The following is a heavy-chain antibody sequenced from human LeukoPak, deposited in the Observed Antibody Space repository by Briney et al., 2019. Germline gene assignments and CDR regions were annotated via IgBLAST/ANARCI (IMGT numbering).Heavy chain of an antibody. CDR3: ARDPEGHGNYFDY. J-gene: IGHJ4*02. Sequence: SETLSLTCAVSGGCISNYFCSWIRQRAGRGLEWIGRIHTSGSTNYNPSLKSRVTMSVDTAKNQFSLKLGSVSASDTAVYYCARDPEGHGNYFDYWGQGALVTVSS. CDR1: GGCISNYF. V-gene: IGHV4-4*07. D-gene: IGHD1-14*01. CDR2: IHTSGST.